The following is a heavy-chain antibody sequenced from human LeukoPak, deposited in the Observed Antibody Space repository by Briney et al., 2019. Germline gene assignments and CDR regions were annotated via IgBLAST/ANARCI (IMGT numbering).Heavy chain of an antibody. D-gene: IGHD6-19*01. CDR2: IRYDGSNK. CDR1: GFTFSSYG. J-gene: IGHJ3*02. CDR3: AKDRVVAGTTGAFDI. V-gene: IGHV3-30*02. Sequence: PGGSLRLSSAASGFTFSSYGMHWVRQAPGKGLEWVAFIRYDGSNKYYADSVKGRFTISRDNSKNTLYLQMNSLRAEDTAVYYCAKDRVVAGTTGAFDIWGQGTMVTVSS.